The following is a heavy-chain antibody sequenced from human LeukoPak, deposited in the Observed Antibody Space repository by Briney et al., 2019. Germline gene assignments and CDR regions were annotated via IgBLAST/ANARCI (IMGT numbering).Heavy chain of an antibody. CDR1: GDSVSSNSAA. CDR3: ARDRQTFYDYVGGNYRFYFDY. CDR2: TYYRSKWYN. D-gene: IGHD3-16*02. J-gene: IGHJ4*02. V-gene: IGHV6-1*01. Sequence: LSQTLSLTCAISGDSVSSNSAAWNWIRQSPSRGLEWLGMTYYRSKWYNDYAVSVESRITINLDTSKNQFSLKLSSVTAADTAVYYCARDRQTFYDYVGGNYRFYFDYWGQGTLVTVSS.